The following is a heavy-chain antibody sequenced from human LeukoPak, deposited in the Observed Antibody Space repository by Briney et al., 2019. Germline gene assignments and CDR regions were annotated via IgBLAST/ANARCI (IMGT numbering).Heavy chain of an antibody. J-gene: IGHJ6*03. CDR1: GGSFSGNY. Sequence: SETLSLTCAVYGGSFSGNYWSWIRQPPGKGLEWIGYIYYSGSTNYNPSLKSRVTISVDTSKNQFSLKLSSVIAADTAVYYCARTTEGYCSSASCFGFSYSYYMDVWGKGTTVTISS. V-gene: IGHV4-59*01. CDR3: ARTTEGYCSSASCFGFSYSYYMDV. CDR2: IYYSGST. D-gene: IGHD2-2*01.